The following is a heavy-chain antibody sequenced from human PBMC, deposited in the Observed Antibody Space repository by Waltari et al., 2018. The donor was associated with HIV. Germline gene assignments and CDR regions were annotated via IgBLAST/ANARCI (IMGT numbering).Heavy chain of an antibody. V-gene: IGHV3-7*01. Sequence: EVQLVESGGGLVSRGGSLRISCAASGFPFLNSWMAWVRQAPGKGLECVANIKQDESEKYYVGSLKCRFTISRDNANNSLFLQMNSLRVEDTAVYYCAREALYDSSGYYLDYWGQGTLVTVSS. J-gene: IGHJ4*02. D-gene: IGHD3-22*01. CDR1: GFPFLNSW. CDR3: AREALYDSSGYYLDY. CDR2: IKQDESEK.